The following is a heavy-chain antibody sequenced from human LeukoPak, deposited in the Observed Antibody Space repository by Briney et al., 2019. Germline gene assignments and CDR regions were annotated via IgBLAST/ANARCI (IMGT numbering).Heavy chain of an antibody. Sequence: NHGESLKISCKVSGYSFATYWIGWVRQMPGKGLEWMGIIYPDDSDTRYSPSFQGQVTISADKSISTAYLQWSSLKASDTAMYYCARLLNARFDFWGQGTLVTVSS. CDR1: GYSFATYW. J-gene: IGHJ4*02. D-gene: IGHD1-1*01. V-gene: IGHV5-51*01. CDR2: IYPDDSDT. CDR3: ARLLNARFDF.